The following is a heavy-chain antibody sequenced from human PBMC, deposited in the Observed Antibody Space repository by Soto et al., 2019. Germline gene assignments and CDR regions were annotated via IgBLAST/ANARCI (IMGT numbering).Heavy chain of an antibody. D-gene: IGHD3-10*01. CDR1: GGSFSGYY. CDR2: INHSGST. V-gene: IGHV4-34*01. Sequence: SETLSLTCAVYGGSFSGYYWSWIRQPPGKGLEWIGEINHSGSTNYNPSLKSRVTISVDTSKNQFSLKLSSVTAAETAVYYCARGLFGEIRAIFDYWGQGTLVTVSS. J-gene: IGHJ4*02. CDR3: ARGLFGEIRAIFDY.